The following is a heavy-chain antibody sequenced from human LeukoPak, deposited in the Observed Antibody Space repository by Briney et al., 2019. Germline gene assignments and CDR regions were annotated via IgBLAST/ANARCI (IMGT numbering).Heavy chain of an antibody. V-gene: IGHV1-2*02. D-gene: IGHD5-12*01. Sequence: ASVKVSCKASGYTFTGYYMHWVRQAPGQGLEWMGWINPNSGGTNYAQKFQGRVTMTRDTSISTAYMELSRLRSDDTAVYYCARDNIVATITSYWGQGTLVTVSS. CDR1: GYTFTGYY. J-gene: IGHJ4*02. CDR3: ARDNIVATITSY. CDR2: INPNSGGT.